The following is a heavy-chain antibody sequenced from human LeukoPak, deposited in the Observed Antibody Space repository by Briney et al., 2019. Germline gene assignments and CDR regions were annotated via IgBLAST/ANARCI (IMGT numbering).Heavy chain of an antibody. CDR3: ATFRRVPAAIGNLPFDY. D-gene: IGHD2-2*01. V-gene: IGHV1-46*01. CDR1: GYTVTSYY. CDR2: LNPSGGSS. J-gene: IGHJ4*02. Sequence: ASVKVSCKASGYTVTSYYMHWVRQAPGQGLEWMGILNPSGGSSSYAQKFQGRATLTRATSTSTVYMELSSLRSEDTAVYYCATFRRVPAAIGNLPFDYWGQGTLVTVSS.